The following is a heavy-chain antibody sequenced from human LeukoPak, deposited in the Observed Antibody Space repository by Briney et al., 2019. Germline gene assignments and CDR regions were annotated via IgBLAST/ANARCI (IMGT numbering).Heavy chain of an antibody. V-gene: IGHV4-34*01. CDR2: IKHSGST. J-gene: IGHJ4*02. D-gene: IGHD3-3*01. CDR3: ARGWRYRSGYTVTELGSGYFDY. Sequence: SETLSLTCAVYGVSFSGYYWSWIRQPPGKGLEWVGEIKHSGSTNYNASLKSRDTISVDTSKNHFSLKLSSVTAADTAVYSCARGWRYRSGYTVTELGSGYFDYWGQGTLVTVSS. CDR1: GVSFSGYY.